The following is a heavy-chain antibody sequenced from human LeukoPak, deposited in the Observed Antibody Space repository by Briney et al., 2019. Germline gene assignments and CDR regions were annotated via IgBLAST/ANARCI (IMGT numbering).Heavy chain of an antibody. CDR2: INPNSGGT. V-gene: IGHV1-2*02. D-gene: IGHD3-9*01. CDR3: ASTGYFGDLDY. Sequence: ASVKVSCKASGYTFNTYGITWVRQAPGQGLEWMGWINPNSGGTNYAQKFQGRVTMTRDTSISTAYMELSRLRSDDTAVYYCASTGYFGDLDYWGQGTLVTVSS. J-gene: IGHJ4*02. CDR1: GYTFNTYG.